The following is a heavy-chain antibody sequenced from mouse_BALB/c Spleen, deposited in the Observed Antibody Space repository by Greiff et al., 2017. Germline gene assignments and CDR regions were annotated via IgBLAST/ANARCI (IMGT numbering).Heavy chain of an antibody. CDR3: TRDRGRGAMDY. CDR2: ISSGGSYT. J-gene: IGHJ4*01. V-gene: IGHV5-6-4*01. D-gene: IGHD3-1*01. CDR1: GFTFSSYT. Sequence: EVKLVESGGGLVKPGGSLKLSCAASGFTFSSYTMSWVRQTPEKRLEWVATISSGGSYTYYPDSVKGRFTISRDNAKNTLYLQMSSLKSEDTAMYYCTRDRGRGAMDYWGQGTSVTVSS.